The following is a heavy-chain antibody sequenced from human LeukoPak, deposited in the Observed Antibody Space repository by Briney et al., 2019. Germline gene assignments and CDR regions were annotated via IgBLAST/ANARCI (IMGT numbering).Heavy chain of an antibody. Sequence: GSLRLSCAASGFTFSSYGMHWVRQAPGKGLEWVAVIWYDGSNKYYADSVKGRFTISRDNSKNTLYLQMNSLRAEDTAVYYCAKGPYYSGSYFDAFDIWGQGTMVTVSS. D-gene: IGHD1-26*01. CDR2: IWYDGSNK. J-gene: IGHJ3*02. V-gene: IGHV3-33*06. CDR1: GFTFSSYG. CDR3: AKGPYYSGSYFDAFDI.